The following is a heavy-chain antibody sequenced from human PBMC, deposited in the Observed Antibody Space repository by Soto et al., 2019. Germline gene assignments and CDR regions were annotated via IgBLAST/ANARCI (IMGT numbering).Heavy chain of an antibody. V-gene: IGHV3-23*01. CDR1: GFTFSSYA. J-gene: IGHJ5*02. CDR3: AKDSHSSSIAAAGTNWFGP. CDR2: ISGSGGST. Sequence: HPGGSLRLSCAASGFTFSSYAMTWVRQAPGKGLEWVSAISGSGGSTYYADSVKGRFTISRDNSKNTLYLQMNSLRAEDTAVYYCAKDSHSSSIAAAGTNWFGPWGQGTLVTVSS. D-gene: IGHD6-13*01.